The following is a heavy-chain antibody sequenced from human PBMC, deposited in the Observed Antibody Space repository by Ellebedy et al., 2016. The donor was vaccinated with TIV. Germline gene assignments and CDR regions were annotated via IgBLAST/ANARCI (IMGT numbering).Heavy chain of an antibody. D-gene: IGHD2-21*02. CDR1: GFIFSNYG. V-gene: IGHV3-33*01. CDR3: AGKHHVERGDCLDY. J-gene: IGHJ4*02. Sequence: GESLKISCEASGFIFSNYGMHWVRQAPGKGLEWVAFIWYDGGNKYYADSVKGRFTISRHNSKNTLYLQINNLGAEDTAVFYCAGKHHVERGDCLDYWGQGTLVTVAS. CDR2: IWYDGGNK.